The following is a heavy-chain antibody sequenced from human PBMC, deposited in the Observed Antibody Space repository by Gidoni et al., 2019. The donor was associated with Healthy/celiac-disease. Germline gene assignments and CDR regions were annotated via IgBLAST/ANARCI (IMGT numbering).Heavy chain of an antibody. J-gene: IGHJ5*02. D-gene: IGHD4-17*01. Sequence: QVQLVPSGAEVKKPGASVKVSCKASGYTFTSSGISWVRQAPGQGLEWMGWISAYNGNTNYAQKLQGRVTMTTDTSTSTAYMELRSLRSDDTAVYYCARDLYGGNSMGWFDPWGQGTLVTVSS. CDR3: ARDLYGGNSMGWFDP. V-gene: IGHV1-18*01. CDR1: GYTFTSSG. CDR2: ISAYNGNT.